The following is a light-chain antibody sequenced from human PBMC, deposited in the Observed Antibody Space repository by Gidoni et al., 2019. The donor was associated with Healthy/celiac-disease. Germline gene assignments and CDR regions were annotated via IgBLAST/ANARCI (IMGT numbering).Light chain of an antibody. CDR3: QQFNSYPRT. Sequence: AIQLTQSPSSLSASVGDRVPITCRASQGISSALAWYQQKPGRAPKLLIYDASSLESGVPARFSGSGSGTDFTLTISSLQPEDFATYYCQQFNSYPRTFGQGTKLEIK. CDR2: DAS. CDR1: QGISSA. J-gene: IGKJ2*01. V-gene: IGKV1-13*02.